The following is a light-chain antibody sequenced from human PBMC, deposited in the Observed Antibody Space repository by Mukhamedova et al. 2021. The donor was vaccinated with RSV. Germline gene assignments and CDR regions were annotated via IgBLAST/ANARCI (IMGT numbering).Light chain of an antibody. CDR2: DTS. J-gene: IGLJ3*02. V-gene: IGLV7-46*01. Sequence: PYWFQQKPGQAPRTLIYDTSNKHSWTPARFSGSLLGGKAALTLPGAQPKVRPKYYCLLPNSGARPGVFAGGTRLTVL. CDR3: LLPNSGARPGV.